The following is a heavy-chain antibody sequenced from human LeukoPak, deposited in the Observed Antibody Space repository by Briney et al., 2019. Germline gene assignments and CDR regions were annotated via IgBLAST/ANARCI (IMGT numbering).Heavy chain of an antibody. J-gene: IGHJ4*01. Sequence: SGGSLRLSCVASEFNFFSYGMQWVRQAPGKGLVWVSRIFTDGSTTSYADSVKGRFTIPRDNAKNTLYPQMNSLRAEDTAVYYCARELPREVTLDYWGQGTLVTVSP. CDR1: EFNFFSYG. D-gene: IGHD2-21*02. V-gene: IGHV3-74*01. CDR3: ARELPREVTLDY. CDR2: IFTDGSTT.